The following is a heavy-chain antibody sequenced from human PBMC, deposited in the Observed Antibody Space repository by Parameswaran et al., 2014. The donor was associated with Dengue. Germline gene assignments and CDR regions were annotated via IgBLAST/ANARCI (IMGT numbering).Heavy chain of an antibody. CDR2: ISGSGGST. V-gene: IGHV3-23*01. CDR1: SNA. D-gene: IGHD3-10*01. Sequence: SNARWIRQPPGKGLEWVSAISGSGGSTYYADSVKGRFTISRDNSKNTLYLQMNSLRAEDTAVYYCAKEVHYYGSGGSYYYYYGMDVWGQGTTVTVSS. J-gene: IGHJ6*02. CDR3: AKEVHYYGSGGSYYYYYGMDV.